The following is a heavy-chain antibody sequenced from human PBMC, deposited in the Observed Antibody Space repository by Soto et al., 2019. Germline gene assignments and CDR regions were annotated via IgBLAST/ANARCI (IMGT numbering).Heavy chain of an antibody. V-gene: IGHV4-30-2*01. Sequence: SETLSLTFSVSGGSIRALDYGGNWIRQPPGKAPESIGYVYENGNAYHEPSLKSRVTISIDVAKNQLSLKMTSITAADAGPYSCAARPHNYYGRDRWGQGTTVTVSS. J-gene: IGHJ5*02. D-gene: IGHD3-22*01. CDR3: AARPHNYYGRDR. CDR1: GGSIRALDYG. CDR2: VYENGNA.